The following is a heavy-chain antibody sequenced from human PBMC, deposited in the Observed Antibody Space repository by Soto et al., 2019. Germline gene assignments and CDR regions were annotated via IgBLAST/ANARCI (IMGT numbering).Heavy chain of an antibody. D-gene: IGHD3-22*01. Sequence: GGSLRLSCAASGFTLSDYYMTWIRQAPGKGLEWVSYISSSGSTIYYADSVKGRFTISRDNAKNSLYLQMNSLRAEDTAVYYCARDPHYDRTWYFDLWGRGTLVPVSS. CDR2: ISSSGSTI. CDR3: ARDPHYDRTWYFDL. CDR1: GFTLSDYY. V-gene: IGHV3-11*01. J-gene: IGHJ2*01.